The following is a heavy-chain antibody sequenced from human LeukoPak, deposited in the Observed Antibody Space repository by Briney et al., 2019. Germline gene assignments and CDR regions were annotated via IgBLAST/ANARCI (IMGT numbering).Heavy chain of an antibody. CDR1: GYSFTNYW. CDR2: IHPGDSDT. Sequence: GESLKISCKGSGYSFTNYWIAWVRQMPGKGLEWMGIIHPGDSDTRYSPSFQGQVTISADRSISTAYLQWSSLKASDTAMYYCARGRYCSSTGCSHFDYWGQGTLVTVSS. J-gene: IGHJ4*02. CDR3: ARGRYCSSTGCSHFDY. D-gene: IGHD2-2*01. V-gene: IGHV5-51*01.